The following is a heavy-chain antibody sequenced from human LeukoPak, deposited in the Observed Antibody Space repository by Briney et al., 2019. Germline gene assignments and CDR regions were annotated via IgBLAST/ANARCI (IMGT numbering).Heavy chain of an antibody. J-gene: IGHJ5*02. D-gene: IGHD4-11*01. Sequence: SQTLSLTCTVSGRSISRGSYYWSWIRQPAGKGMECIGRIYTSGSSNYNPSLKSRVTISVDTSKNQFSLKLSSVTAADTAVYYCARVSNGWFDPWGQGTLVTVSS. CDR2: IYTSGSS. CDR1: GRSISRGSYY. V-gene: IGHV4-61*02. CDR3: ARVSNGWFDP.